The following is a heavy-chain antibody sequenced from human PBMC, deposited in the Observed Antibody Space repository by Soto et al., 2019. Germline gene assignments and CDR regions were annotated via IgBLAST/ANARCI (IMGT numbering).Heavy chain of an antibody. J-gene: IGHJ5*02. D-gene: IGHD5-12*01. Sequence: QVQLQESGPGLVKPSQTLSLTCTVSGDSISSGGYYWSWIRQHPGKGLEWIGYIYYSGSTYYNPSLKSRLTISVDTSKNQFSLKLSSLTAADTAVYYCAGCRWPEDGYKITWGQGTLVTVSS. V-gene: IGHV4-31*03. CDR3: AGCRWPEDGYKIT. CDR2: IYYSGST. CDR1: GDSISSGGYY.